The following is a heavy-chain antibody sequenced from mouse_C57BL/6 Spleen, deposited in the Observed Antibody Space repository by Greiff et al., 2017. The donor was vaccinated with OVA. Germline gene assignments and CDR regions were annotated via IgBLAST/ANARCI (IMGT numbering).Heavy chain of an antibody. CDR1: GYAFSSSW. J-gene: IGHJ2*01. D-gene: IGHD2-4*01. V-gene: IGHV1-82*01. CDR3: ARGGLGGLDY. Sequence: VQLQESGPELVKPGASVKISCKASGYAFSSSWMNWVKQRPGKGLEWIGRIYPGDGDTKYNGKFKGKATLTADKSSSTAYMQLSSLTSEDSAVYFCARGGLGGLDYWGQGTTLTVSS. CDR2: IYPGDGDT.